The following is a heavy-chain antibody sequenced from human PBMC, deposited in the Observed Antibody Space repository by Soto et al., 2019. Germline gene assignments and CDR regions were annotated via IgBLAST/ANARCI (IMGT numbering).Heavy chain of an antibody. Sequence: SVKVSCKASGGTFSSYAISWVRQAPGQGLEWMGGIIPIFGTANYAQKFQGRVTITADESTSTAYMELSSLRAEDTAVYYCAKVLRFLESIDYWGQGTLVTVSS. CDR3: AKVLRFLESIDY. V-gene: IGHV1-69*13. D-gene: IGHD3-3*01. CDR2: IIPIFGTA. J-gene: IGHJ4*02. CDR1: GGTFSSYA.